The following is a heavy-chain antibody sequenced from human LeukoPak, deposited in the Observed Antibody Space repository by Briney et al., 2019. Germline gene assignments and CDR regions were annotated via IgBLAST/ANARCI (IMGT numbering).Heavy chain of an antibody. CDR2: ISGSGGST. V-gene: IGHV3-23*01. CDR3: AKAGRIAAPPTPFYI. Sequence: GGSLRLSCAASRFTFSGYAMSWVRQAPGKGLEWVSAISGSGGSTYYAQSVKGRFTISRDNSKNTLYLQMNSLRAEDTAVYYSAKAGRIAAPPTPFYICGQRTMVTVSS. J-gene: IGHJ3*02. D-gene: IGHD6-6*01. CDR1: RFTFSGYA.